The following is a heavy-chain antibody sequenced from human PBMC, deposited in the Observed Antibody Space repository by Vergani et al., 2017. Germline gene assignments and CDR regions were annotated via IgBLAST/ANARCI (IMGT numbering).Heavy chain of an antibody. D-gene: IGHD6-13*01. CDR2: VDPEDGET. Sequence: EVQLVQSGAEVKKPGATMKISCKVSGYTFTDHYMHWVKQAPGKGLEWMGLVDPEDGETIYAEKFKGRVTITADESTSTAYMELSSLRSEDTAVYYCASISAAAPDYWGQGTLVTVSS. V-gene: IGHV1-69-2*01. CDR1: GYTFTDHY. CDR3: ASISAAAPDY. J-gene: IGHJ4*02.